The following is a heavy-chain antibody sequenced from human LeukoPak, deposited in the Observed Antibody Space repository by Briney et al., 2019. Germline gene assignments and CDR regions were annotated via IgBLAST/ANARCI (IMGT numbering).Heavy chain of an antibody. CDR3: ARDDWGYYYYYGMDV. CDR1: GFTFSSYS. D-gene: IGHD3-16*01. J-gene: IGHJ6*02. V-gene: IGHV3-48*01. CDR2: ISSSSSTI. Sequence: GGSLRLSCAASGFTFSSYSMNWVRQAPGKGLEWVSYISSSSSTIYYADSVKGRFTISRDNAKNSLYLQMNSLRAEDTAVYYCARDDWGYYYYYGMDVWGQGTTVTVSS.